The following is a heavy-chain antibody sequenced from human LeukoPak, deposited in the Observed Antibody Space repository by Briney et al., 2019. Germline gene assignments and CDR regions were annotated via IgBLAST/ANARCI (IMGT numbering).Heavy chain of an antibody. CDR3: AKERGAGPYSSRWRDYYYNFDV. D-gene: IGHD6-13*01. CDR2: IRSDGGNT. V-gene: IGHV3-33*06. Sequence: GGSLRVSCAASGFTFTNYGMHWVRQAPGQGLEWVAVIRSDGGNTYYAETVKGRFTISRGNSKNTPYLQMNSLRAENTAVYYCAKERGAGPYSSRWRDYYYNFDVWGKGATVTVSS. CDR1: GFTFTNYG. J-gene: IGHJ6*03.